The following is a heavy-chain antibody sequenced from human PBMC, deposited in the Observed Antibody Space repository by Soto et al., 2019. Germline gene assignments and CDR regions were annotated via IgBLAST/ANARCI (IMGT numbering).Heavy chain of an antibody. D-gene: IGHD6-13*01. J-gene: IGHJ4*02. CDR2: ISGSGDET. V-gene: IGHV3-23*01. Sequence: GGSLRLSCAASGFTFSTYAMSWVRQAPGKGLEWVSAISGSGDETYNADSVKGRFTISRGNFKSTLYLHMNSLRAEDTAVYYCAKADSSWYDAIDYWGQGTLVTVSS. CDR3: AKADSSWYDAIDY. CDR1: GFTFSTYA.